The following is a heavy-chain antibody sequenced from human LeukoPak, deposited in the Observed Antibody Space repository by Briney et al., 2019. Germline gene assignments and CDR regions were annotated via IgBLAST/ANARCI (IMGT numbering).Heavy chain of an antibody. J-gene: IGHJ4*02. CDR2: ISGSGGST. CDR3: AKLWSSSWPFDY. V-gene: IGHV3-23*01. CDR1: GFTFSSYG. Sequence: GGSLRLSCAASGFTFSSYGMHWVRQAPGKGLEWVSAISGSGGSTYYADSVKGRFTISRDNSKNTLYLQMNSLRAEDTAVYYCAKLWSSSWPFDYWGQGTLVTVSS. D-gene: IGHD6-13*01.